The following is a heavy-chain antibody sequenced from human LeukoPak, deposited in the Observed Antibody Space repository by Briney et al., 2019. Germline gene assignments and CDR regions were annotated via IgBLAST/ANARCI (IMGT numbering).Heavy chain of an antibody. J-gene: IGHJ4*02. Sequence: PGGSLRLSRAASGFTFSSYAMHWVRQAPGKGLEWVAVISYDGSNKYYADSVKGRLTISRDNSKNTLYLQTNSLRAEDTAVYYCARDRPVRQWLAFDYWGQGTLVTVST. CDR2: ISYDGSNK. D-gene: IGHD6-19*01. CDR1: GFTFSSYA. CDR3: ARDRPVRQWLAFDY. V-gene: IGHV3-30*04.